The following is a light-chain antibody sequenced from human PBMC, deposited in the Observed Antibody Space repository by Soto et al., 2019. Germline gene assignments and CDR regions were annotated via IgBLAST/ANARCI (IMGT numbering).Light chain of an antibody. CDR2: LGS. CDR1: QSLLHSNGYNY. J-gene: IGKJ1*01. CDR3: MQALKTRT. V-gene: IGKV2-28*01. Sequence: DIVMTQSPLSLPVTPGEPASISCRSSQSLLHSNGYNYLDWYLQKPGQSPQLLIYLGSNRASGVTDRFSDSGSGTDFTLKISRVEAEDVGVYYCMQALKTRTFGQGTKVEIK.